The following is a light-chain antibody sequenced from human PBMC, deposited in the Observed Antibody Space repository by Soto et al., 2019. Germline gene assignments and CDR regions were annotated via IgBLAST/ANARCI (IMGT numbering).Light chain of an antibody. CDR3: QQHSNSPWT. J-gene: IGKJ1*01. V-gene: IGKV3-20*01. CDR2: AIF. Sequence: EIGLTQSPGTLSLSPGESAALSCRASQSVSNNYLVWYRQKPGQAPRLLICAIFSRAAGIPDRFSGSGSETDFTLTITSLEPSDSADYYCQQHSNSPWTGGQGTMVEI. CDR1: QSVSNNY.